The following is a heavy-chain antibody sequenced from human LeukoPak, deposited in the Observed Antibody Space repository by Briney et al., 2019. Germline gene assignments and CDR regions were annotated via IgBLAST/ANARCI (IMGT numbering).Heavy chain of an antibody. CDR1: GFTFSSYA. V-gene: IGHV3-23*01. CDR3: AKAGVGATVFDH. J-gene: IGHJ4*02. D-gene: IGHD1-26*01. Sequence: PGGSLRLSCAASGFTFSSYAMSWVRQAPGKGLEWVSAISSSGGSTNYADSVKGRFTISRDNLKNTLYLQMNSLRAEDTAVYYCAKAGVGATVFDHWGQGTLVTVSS. CDR2: ISSSGGST.